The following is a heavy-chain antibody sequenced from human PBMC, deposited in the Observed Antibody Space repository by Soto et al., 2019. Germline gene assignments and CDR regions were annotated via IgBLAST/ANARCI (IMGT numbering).Heavy chain of an antibody. V-gene: IGHV1-69*13. D-gene: IGHD2-15*01. CDR1: GGTFSSYA. J-gene: IGHJ6*02. CDR3: AESTGYGGNPTSYYYYGMDV. Sequence: ASVKVSCKASGGTFSSYAISWVRQAPGQGLEWMGGIIPIFGTANYAQKFQGRVTITADESTSTAYMELSSLRSEDTAVYYCAESTGYGGNPTSYYYYGMDVWGQGTTVTVSS. CDR2: IIPIFGTA.